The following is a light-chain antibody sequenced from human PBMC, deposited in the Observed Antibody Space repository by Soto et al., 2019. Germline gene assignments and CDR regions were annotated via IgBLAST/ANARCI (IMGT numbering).Light chain of an antibody. CDR3: QQYGYLVT. V-gene: IGKV3-20*01. CDR1: QSVSSSY. CDR2: GAS. Sequence: IVLTQSPGTLSLFPGERAPFSCPASQSVSSSYIAWYQQKRGQAPRRLIYGASIRATGLPDRFSGSGSGTYFTLTISRLEPEDFAMYYCQQYGYLVTFGGGTKVDIK. J-gene: IGKJ4*01.